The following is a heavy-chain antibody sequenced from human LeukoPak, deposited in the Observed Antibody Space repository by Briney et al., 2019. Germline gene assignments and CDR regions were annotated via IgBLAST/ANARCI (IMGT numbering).Heavy chain of an antibody. CDR2: IYSGGST. J-gene: IGHJ4*02. CDR1: GFTFSSYS. CDR3: ARERSLVRGVIEYYFDY. D-gene: IGHD3-10*01. Sequence: TGGSLRLSCAASGFTFSSYSMNWVRQAPGKGLEWVSVIYSGGSTYYADSVKGRFTISRDNSKNTLYLQMNSLRAEDTAVYYCARERSLVRGVIEYYFDYWGQGTLVTVSS. V-gene: IGHV3-66*01.